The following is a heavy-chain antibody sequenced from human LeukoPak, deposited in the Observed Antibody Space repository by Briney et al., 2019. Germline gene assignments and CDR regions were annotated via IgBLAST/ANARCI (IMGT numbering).Heavy chain of an antibody. D-gene: IGHD4-17*01. Sequence: GESLKISCQASGYNFSNYWIAWVRQATGQGLEWMGWMNPNSGNTGYAQKFQGRVTMTRNTSISTAYMELSSLRSEDTAVYYCARGRGSGLRRTPDYYYYMDVWGKGTTVTISS. CDR3: ARGRGSGLRRTPDYYYYMDV. CDR1: GYNFSNYW. CDR2: MNPNSGNT. V-gene: IGHV1-8*02. J-gene: IGHJ6*03.